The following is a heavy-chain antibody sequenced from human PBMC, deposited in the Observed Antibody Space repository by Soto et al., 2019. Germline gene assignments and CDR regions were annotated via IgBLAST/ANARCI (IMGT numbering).Heavy chain of an antibody. CDR3: ARGGSCSGGTCYSRGNWFDP. V-gene: IGHV3-74*01. CDR1: GFIFSSYW. Sequence: GGSLRLSCAASGFIFSSYWMNWVRQAPGKGLVWVSRINSDGSSTSYADSVKGRFTISRDNVKNTLYLQMNSLRAEDAAVYYCARGGSCSGGTCYSRGNWFDPWGQGTLVTVSS. D-gene: IGHD2-15*01. J-gene: IGHJ5*02. CDR2: INSDGSST.